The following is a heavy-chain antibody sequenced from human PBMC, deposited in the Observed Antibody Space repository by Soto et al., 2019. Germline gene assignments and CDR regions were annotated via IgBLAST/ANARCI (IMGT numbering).Heavy chain of an antibody. CDR2: IRSKANSYAT. CDR3: MGGLDY. V-gene: IGHV3-73*02. CDR1: GFTFSGSA. Sequence: EVQLVESGGGLVQPGGSLKLSCAASGFTFSGSAMHWVRQASGKGLEWVGRIRSKANSYATAYAASVKGRFTISRDDSKTRGYLQMNSRKTEDTAVYYCMGGLDYWGQGTLVTVSS. J-gene: IGHJ4*02. D-gene: IGHD3-16*01.